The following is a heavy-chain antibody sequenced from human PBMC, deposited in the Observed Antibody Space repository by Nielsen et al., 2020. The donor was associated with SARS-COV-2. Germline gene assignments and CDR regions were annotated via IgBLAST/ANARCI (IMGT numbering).Heavy chain of an antibody. CDR3: VRDGRYCSGGTCYHLFDY. CDR1: GYTFNKDF. Sequence: ASVKVSCKASGYTFNKDFVHWVRQAPGQGLEWTGRINPSDGRTTSAEKFQGRVTMTTDTSTTTAYMELRSLRSDDTATYYCVRDGRYCSGGTCYHLFDYWGQGTLVTVSS. CDR2: INPSDGRT. D-gene: IGHD2-15*01. V-gene: IGHV1-46*02. J-gene: IGHJ4*02.